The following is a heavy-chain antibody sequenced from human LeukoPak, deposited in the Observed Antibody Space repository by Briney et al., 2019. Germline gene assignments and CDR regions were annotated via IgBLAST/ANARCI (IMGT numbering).Heavy chain of an antibody. CDR1: GGYMNRYY. CDR2: IHYTGIT. V-gene: IGHV4-59*01. CDR3: ARILNGSGAAFDI. J-gene: IGHJ3*02. D-gene: IGHD2-8*01. Sequence: NPSETLLLTCIVSGGYMNRYYWSWIRHPPGEGLEWIAYIHYTGITNYNPFLKRPVTISLDTSKTQFSLKLNSVTAADTAFYYCARILNGSGAAFDIWGQGTMVTVSS.